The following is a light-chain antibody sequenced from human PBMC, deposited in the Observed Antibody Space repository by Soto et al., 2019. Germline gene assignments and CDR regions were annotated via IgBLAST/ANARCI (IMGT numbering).Light chain of an antibody. V-gene: IGKV1-27*01. J-gene: IGKJ3*01. CDR2: GAS. Sequence: DVQMTQSPSSLSASVGDRVTITCRTSQGISNYLAWYQQKPGKVPELLIYGASTKLSGVPSRFSGSGSGTDFPLTISSLQPEDVATYYCQKYNSAPPTFGPGTKVDMK. CDR1: QGISNY. CDR3: QKYNSAPPT.